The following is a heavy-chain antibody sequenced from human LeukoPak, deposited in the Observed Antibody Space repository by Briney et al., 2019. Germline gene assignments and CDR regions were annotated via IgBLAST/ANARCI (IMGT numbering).Heavy chain of an antibody. Sequence: GASVKVSCKASGYTFTGYYIHWVRQAPGQGFEWMGLINPNSGVTNYAQKFQGRVTMTRDTSISTAYMELSRLRSDDTAVYYCAREIGYCSSTSCSGFDYWGQGTLVTVSS. V-gene: IGHV1-2*02. D-gene: IGHD2-2*01. J-gene: IGHJ4*02. CDR3: AREIGYCSSTSCSGFDY. CDR1: GYTFTGYY. CDR2: INPNSGVT.